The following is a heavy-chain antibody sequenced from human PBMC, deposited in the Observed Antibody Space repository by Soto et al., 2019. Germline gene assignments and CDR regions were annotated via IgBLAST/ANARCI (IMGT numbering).Heavy chain of an antibody. CDR1: GFTFSRYS. V-gene: IGHV3-21*01. CDR3: ARESEDLTSNFDY. J-gene: IGHJ4*02. CDR2: ISSTTNYI. Sequence: NPGGSLRLSCAASGFTFSRYSMNWVRQAPGKGLEWVSSISSTTNYIYYADPMKGRFTVSRDNAKNSVYLDMNSLSAEDTAVYYCARESEDLTSNFDYWGQGTLVTVSS.